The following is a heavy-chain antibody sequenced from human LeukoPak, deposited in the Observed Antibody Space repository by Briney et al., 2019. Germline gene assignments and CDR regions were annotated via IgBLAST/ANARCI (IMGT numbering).Heavy chain of an antibody. CDR3: ARDGKRTSMITSGGARPHYFDY. D-gene: IGHD3-16*01. CDR2: TYSRRPT. J-gene: IGHJ4*02. Sequence: PSETLSLTCSVPGGPISSSSHSWGWIRHSPGHPLPWIRRTYSRRPTLSNPSLKSRVTISVDRSKNQFSLKLSSVTAADTAVFYCARDGKRTSMITSGGARPHYFDYWGQGALVTVSS. V-gene: IGHV4-39*07. CDR1: GGPISSSSHS.